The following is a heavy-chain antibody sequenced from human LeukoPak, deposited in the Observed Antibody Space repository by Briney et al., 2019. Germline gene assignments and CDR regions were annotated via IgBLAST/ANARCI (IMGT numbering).Heavy chain of an antibody. CDR2: ISAYNGNT. CDR3: ARDRPPVGSIFGVAINPFDY. J-gene: IGHJ4*02. Sequence: ASVKVSCKASGYTFTSYGISWVRQAPGQGLEWMGWISAYNGNTNYAQKLQGRVTMTTDTSTSTAYMELRSLRSDDTAVYYCARDRPPVGSIFGVAINPFDYWGQGTLATVSS. V-gene: IGHV1-18*01. D-gene: IGHD3-3*01. CDR1: GYTFTSYG.